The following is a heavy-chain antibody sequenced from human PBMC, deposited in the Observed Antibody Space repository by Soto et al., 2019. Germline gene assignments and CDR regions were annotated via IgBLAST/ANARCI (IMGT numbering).Heavy chain of an antibody. V-gene: IGHV3-7*03. J-gene: IGHJ4*02. D-gene: IGHD2-21*01. CDR3: AREGRHMGAWDY. CDR1: GFSFTTYW. CDR2: IKPDGSGQ. Sequence: QAGGSLRLSCVASGFSFTTYWMNWVRQAPGKGLEWVANIKPDGSGQYYLDSVKGRFAISRDNAKNSLYLQLNSLRADDTAIYFCAREGRHMGAWDYWGQGTPVTVSS.